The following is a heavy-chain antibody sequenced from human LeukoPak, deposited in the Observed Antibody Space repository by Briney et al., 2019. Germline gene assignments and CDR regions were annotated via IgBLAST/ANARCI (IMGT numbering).Heavy chain of an antibody. D-gene: IGHD1-26*01. J-gene: IGHJ6*02. V-gene: IGHV1-18*01. CDR2: ISAYNGNT. CDR3: ARDVREGYYYYYGMDV. CDR1: GYTFTSYG. Sequence: ASVKVSCKASGYTFTSYGISWVRQAPGRGLEWMGWISAYNGNTNYAQKLQGRVTMTTDTSTSTAYMELRSLRSDDTAVYYCARDVREGYYYYYGMDVWGQGTTVTVSS.